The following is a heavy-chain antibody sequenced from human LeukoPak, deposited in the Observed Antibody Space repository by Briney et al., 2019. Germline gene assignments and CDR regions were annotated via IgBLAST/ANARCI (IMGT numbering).Heavy chain of an antibody. D-gene: IGHD6-19*01. J-gene: IGHJ4*02. Sequence: GGSLRLSCAASGFTFDDYAMHWVRQAPGKGLEWVSGISWNSGSIGYADSVKGRFTISRDNAKNSLYLQMNSLRAEDTALYYCAKGIGAVADVFDYWGQGTLVTVSS. CDR1: GFTFDDYA. CDR2: ISWNSGSI. V-gene: IGHV3-9*01. CDR3: AKGIGAVADVFDY.